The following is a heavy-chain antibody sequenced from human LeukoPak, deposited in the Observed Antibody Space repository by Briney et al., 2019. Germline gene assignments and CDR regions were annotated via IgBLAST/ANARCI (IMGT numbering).Heavy chain of an antibody. Sequence: GGSLRLSCAASGFTFSNYAMSWVRQAPGKGLEWVSSISSSSSYIYYADSVKGRFTISRDNAKNSLYLQMNSLRAEDTAVYYCARDGAYCSGGSCYSDYWGQGTLVTVSS. J-gene: IGHJ4*02. CDR3: ARDGAYCSGGSCYSDY. CDR2: ISSSSSYI. V-gene: IGHV3-21*01. D-gene: IGHD2-15*01. CDR1: GFTFSNYA.